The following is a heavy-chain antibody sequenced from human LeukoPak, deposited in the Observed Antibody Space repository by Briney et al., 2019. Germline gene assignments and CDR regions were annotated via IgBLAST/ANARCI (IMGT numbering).Heavy chain of an antibody. J-gene: IGHJ6*03. Sequence: GGSLRLSCAASGFTFSSYGMHWVRQAPGKGLEWVAFIRYDGSNKYYADSVKGRFTISRDNSKNTLYLQMNSLRAEDTAVYYSAKTIRGCSSTSCPPSCYYYYMDVWGKGTTVTVSS. D-gene: IGHD2-2*01. CDR3: AKTIRGCSSTSCPPSCYYYYMDV. V-gene: IGHV3-30*02. CDR2: IRYDGSNK. CDR1: GFTFSSYG.